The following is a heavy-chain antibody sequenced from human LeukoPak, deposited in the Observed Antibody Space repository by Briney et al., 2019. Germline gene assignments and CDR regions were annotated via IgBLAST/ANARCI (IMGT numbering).Heavy chain of an antibody. CDR3: ARHSGYSSGWYGAFDI. CDR2: IHPNSGGT. J-gene: IGHJ3*02. Sequence: ASVKVSCKASGYTFTNYGFNWVRQAPGQGLEWMGWIHPNSGGTNYAQSFQGRVTMTRDTSISTAYMELSSLGSDDTAVYYCARHSGYSSGWYGAFDIWGQGTMVTVSS. D-gene: IGHD6-19*01. CDR1: GYTFTNYG. V-gene: IGHV1-2*02.